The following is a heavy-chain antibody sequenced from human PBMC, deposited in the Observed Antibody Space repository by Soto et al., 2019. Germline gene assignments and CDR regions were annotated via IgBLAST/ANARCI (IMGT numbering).Heavy chain of an antibody. CDR3: ARHRGDIVVVPAAEGTDYYYYMDV. CDR1: GGSISSYY. CDR2: IYYSGST. V-gene: IGHV4-59*08. J-gene: IGHJ6*03. Sequence: SETLSLTCTVSGGSISSYYWSWIRQPPGKGLEWIGYIYYSGSTNYNPPLKSRVTISVDTSKNQFSLKLSSVTAADTAVYYCARHRGDIVVVPAAEGTDYYYYMDVWGKGTTVTVSS. D-gene: IGHD2-2*01.